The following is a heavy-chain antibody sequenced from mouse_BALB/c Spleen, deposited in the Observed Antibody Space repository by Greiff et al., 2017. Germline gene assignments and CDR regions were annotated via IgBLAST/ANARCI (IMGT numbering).Heavy chain of an antibody. D-gene: IGHD1-1*01. CDR1: GFNFKDTY. V-gene: IGHV14-3*02. CDR2: IDPANGNT. CDR3: ARERSYGAYYAMDY. Sequence: VHVKQSGAELVKPGASVKLSCTASGFNFKDTYMHWVKQRPEQGLEWIGRIDPANGNTKYDPKFQGKATITADTSSNTAYLQLSSLTSEDTAVYYCARERSYGAYYAMDYWGKGTSVTV. J-gene: IGHJ4*01.